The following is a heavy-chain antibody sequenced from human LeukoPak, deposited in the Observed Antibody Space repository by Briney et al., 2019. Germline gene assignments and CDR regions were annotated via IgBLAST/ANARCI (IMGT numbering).Heavy chain of an antibody. CDR3: AKDVSSGYVPGDYAFDI. Sequence: GGSLRLSCAASGFTFSSYAMSWVRQAPGKGLEWVSAISGSGGSTYYADSVKGRFTISRDNSKNTLYLQMNSLRAEDTAVYYCAKDVSSGYVPGDYAFDIWGQGTMVTVSS. V-gene: IGHV3-23*01. CDR1: GFTFSSYA. D-gene: IGHD5-12*01. J-gene: IGHJ3*02. CDR2: ISGSGGST.